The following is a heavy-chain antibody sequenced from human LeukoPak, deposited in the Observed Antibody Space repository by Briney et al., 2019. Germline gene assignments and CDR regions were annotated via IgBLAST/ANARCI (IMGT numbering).Heavy chain of an antibody. CDR1: GCDFSRYG. CDR2: IWYDAGNH. D-gene: IGHD2-15*01. CDR3: ARDRGDFSGGSCYSDSFDY. J-gene: IGHJ4*02. Sequence: GGSLRLSRAASGCDFSRYGMHWVRQAAGKDREGVGVIWYDAGNHYIADSVKCRFTIFRENSKNTLHLQLSSLRAEDTAVYYCARDRGDFSGGSCYSDSFDYWGQGTLVTVSS. V-gene: IGHV3-33*01.